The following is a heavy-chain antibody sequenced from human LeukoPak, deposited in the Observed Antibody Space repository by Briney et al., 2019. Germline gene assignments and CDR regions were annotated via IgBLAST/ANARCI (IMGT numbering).Heavy chain of an antibody. CDR2: IYYSGST. Sequence: PSETPSLTCTVSGGSISSGDYYWSWIRQPPGKGLEWIGYIYYSGSTYYNPSLKSRVTISVDTSKNQFSLKLSSVTAADTAVYYCAALPITMVRGADYYYYGMDVWGQGTTVTVSS. CDR3: AALPITMVRGADYYYYGMDV. D-gene: IGHD3-10*01. J-gene: IGHJ6*02. V-gene: IGHV4-30-4*01. CDR1: GGSISSGDYY.